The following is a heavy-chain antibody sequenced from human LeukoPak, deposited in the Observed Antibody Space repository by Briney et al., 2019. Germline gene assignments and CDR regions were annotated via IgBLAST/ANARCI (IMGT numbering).Heavy chain of an antibody. CDR3: AKDDIYDFWSGSTLPNFDY. CDR1: GFIFSRYS. CDR2: ISGSGGST. Sequence: GSLRLSCAASGFIFSRYSMNWVRQAPGKGLEWVSAISGSGGSTYYADSVKGRFTISRDNSKNTLYLQMNSLRAEDTAVYYCAKDDIYDFWSGSTLPNFDYWGQGTLVTVSS. J-gene: IGHJ4*02. V-gene: IGHV3-23*01. D-gene: IGHD3-3*01.